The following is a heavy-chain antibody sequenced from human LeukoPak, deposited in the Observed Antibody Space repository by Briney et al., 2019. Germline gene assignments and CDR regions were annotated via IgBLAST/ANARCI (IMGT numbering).Heavy chain of an antibody. Sequence: GASVKVSCKASGYTFTDYYIHWVRQAPGRGLEWMGWINPNNGGTNYAQKFQGRVTLTRDTSISTAYVELSMLTSDDTAVYYCARTVGSGYYYGPFDPWGQGTLVTVSS. CDR3: ARTVGSGYYYGPFDP. J-gene: IGHJ5*02. CDR2: INPNNGGT. V-gene: IGHV1-2*02. D-gene: IGHD3-22*01. CDR1: GYTFTDYY.